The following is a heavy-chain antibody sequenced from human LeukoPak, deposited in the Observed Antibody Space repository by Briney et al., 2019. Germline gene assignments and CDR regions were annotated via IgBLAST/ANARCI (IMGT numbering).Heavy chain of an antibody. Sequence: SETLSLTCTVSGDSISDYYWSWIRQPAGKGLELIGRIYTNGITNYNPSLKSRVTTSVDTSKNQLSLRLSSVTAADTAVYYCARGEMTAIFAFDIWGQGTMVTVSS. D-gene: IGHD2-21*02. CDR1: GDSISDYY. CDR3: ARGEMTAIFAFDI. J-gene: IGHJ3*02. CDR2: IYTNGIT. V-gene: IGHV4-4*07.